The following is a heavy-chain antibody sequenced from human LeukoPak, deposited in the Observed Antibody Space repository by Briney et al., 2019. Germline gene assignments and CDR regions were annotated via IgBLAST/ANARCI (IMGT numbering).Heavy chain of an antibody. J-gene: IGHJ4*02. CDR2: ISYDGSNK. Sequence: PGRSLRLSCAASGVTFSGYSMNWVRQAPGKGLEWVAVISYDGSNKYYADSVKGRFTISRDNSKNTLYLQMNSLRAEDTAVYYCAKEKVVTAILDYWGQGTLVTVSS. CDR3: AKEKVVTAILDY. V-gene: IGHV3-30*18. CDR1: GVTFSGYS. D-gene: IGHD2-21*02.